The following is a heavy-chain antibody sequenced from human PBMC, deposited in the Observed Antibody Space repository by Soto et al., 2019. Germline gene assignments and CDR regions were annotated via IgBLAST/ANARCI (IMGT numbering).Heavy chain of an antibody. CDR3: AAVPPETRVGAGPDYYYGMDV. J-gene: IGHJ6*02. D-gene: IGHD1-26*01. CDR1: GFTFTSSA. V-gene: IGHV1-58*01. Sequence: SVQVSCKASGFTFTSSAVQCVRHARGQRLEWIGWIVVGSGNTNYAQKFQERVTITRDMSTSTAYMELSSLRSEDTAVYYCAAVPPETRVGAGPDYYYGMDVWGQGTTVTVSS. CDR2: IVVGSGNT.